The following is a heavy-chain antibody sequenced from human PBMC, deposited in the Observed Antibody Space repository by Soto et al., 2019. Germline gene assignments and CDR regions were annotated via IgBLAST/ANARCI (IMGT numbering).Heavy chain of an antibody. CDR2: MNPNSGNT. D-gene: IGHD2-8*02. CDR3: AREKEAYCTGGGCDGMDV. V-gene: IGHV1-8*01. CDR1: GYTFTSYD. J-gene: IGHJ6*02. Sequence: QVQLVQSGAEVKKPGASVKVSCKASGYTFTSYDINWVRQATGQGLEWMGWMNPNSGNTGYAQKFQGRVTMTRNTSIRTAYMELSSLRSEDTAVYYCAREKEAYCTGGGCDGMDVWGQGTTVTVSS.